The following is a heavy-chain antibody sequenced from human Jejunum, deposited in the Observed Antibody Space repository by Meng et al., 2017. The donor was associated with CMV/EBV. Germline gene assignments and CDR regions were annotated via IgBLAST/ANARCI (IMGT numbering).Heavy chain of an antibody. CDR2: ISSTSYYI. Sequence: SGFVFSDYSMNWVRQAPGEGLEWVSSISSTSYYINYADSVKGRFTISRDNAENLLYLQVNSLGAEDTAMYYCARTETYDSGTTQSFDFWGQGTLVTVSS. D-gene: IGHD3-10*01. CDR3: ARTETYDSGTTQSFDF. J-gene: IGHJ4*02. CDR1: GFVFSDYS. V-gene: IGHV3-21*04.